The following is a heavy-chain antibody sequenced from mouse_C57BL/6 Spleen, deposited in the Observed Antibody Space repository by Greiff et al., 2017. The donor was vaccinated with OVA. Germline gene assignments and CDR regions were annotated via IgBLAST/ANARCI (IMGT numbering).Heavy chain of an antibody. V-gene: IGHV1-69*01. CDR2: IDPSDSYT. CDR1: GYTFTSYW. J-gene: IGHJ3*01. CDR3: ARSVFTEGWFAY. Sequence: VQLQQPGAELVMPGASVKLSCKASGYTFTSYWMHWVKQRPGQGLEWIGEIDPSDSYTNYNQKFKGKSTLTVDKSSSTAYMQLSSLTSEDSAVYYCARSVFTEGWFAYWGQGTLVTVSA. D-gene: IGHD1-1*01.